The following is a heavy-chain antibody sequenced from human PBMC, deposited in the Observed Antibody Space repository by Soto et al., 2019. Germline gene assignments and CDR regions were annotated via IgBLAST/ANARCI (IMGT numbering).Heavy chain of an antibody. CDR2: IKQDGSEK. CDR3: ARDRRTYYDFWSGYYPDYYYMDV. J-gene: IGHJ6*03. Sequence: PGGSLRLSCAASGFTFSSYWMNWVRQAPGKGLEWVANIKQDGSEKYYVDSVKGRFTISRDNAKNSLYLQMNSLRAEDTAVYYCARDRRTYYDFWSGYYPDYYYMDVWGKGTTVTVSS. CDR1: GFTFSSYW. D-gene: IGHD3-3*01. V-gene: IGHV3-7*01.